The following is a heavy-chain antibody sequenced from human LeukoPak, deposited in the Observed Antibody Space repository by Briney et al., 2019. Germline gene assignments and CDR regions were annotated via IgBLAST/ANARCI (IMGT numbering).Heavy chain of an antibody. D-gene: IGHD4-23*01. J-gene: IGHJ3*02. Sequence: SETLSLTCAVYGGSFSGYYWSWIRQPPGKGLEWIGEINHSGSTNYNPSLKSRVTISVDTSKNQFSLELSSVTAADTAVYYCARLALGGGKRPNAFDIWGQGTMVTVSS. V-gene: IGHV4-34*01. CDR2: INHSGST. CDR1: GGSFSGYY. CDR3: ARLALGGGKRPNAFDI.